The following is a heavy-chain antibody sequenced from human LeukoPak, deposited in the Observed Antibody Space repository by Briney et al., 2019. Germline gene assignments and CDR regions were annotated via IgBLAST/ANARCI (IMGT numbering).Heavy chain of an antibody. CDR3: ARRMWVSGYSFDN. CDR1: GFTLSNYW. V-gene: IGHV3-7*01. J-gene: IGHJ4*02. D-gene: IGHD3-22*01. Sequence: GGSLRLSCAASGFTLSNYWMTWVRQAPGKGLEWVANIQQEGSEKDYVDSAKGRFTISRDNAKNSLYLQMNSLRAEDTAVYYCARRMWVSGYSFDNWGQGTLVTVSS. CDR2: IQQEGSEK.